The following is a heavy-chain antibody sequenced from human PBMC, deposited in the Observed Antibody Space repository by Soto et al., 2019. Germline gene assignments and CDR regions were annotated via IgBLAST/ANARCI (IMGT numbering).Heavy chain of an antibody. Sequence: QVQLVESGAGAARPGRSLRLSCAASGFTFSSYGMHCVRQAPGKRLEWVAGIWYDGSNEYYADSVKGRFTISRDNSKNTLYRQMNSLRAEDTSVYYCGRGGSSGWQPYYFDYWGQGTLVTVSS. CDR3: GRGGSSGWQPYYFDY. CDR2: IWYDGSNE. J-gene: IGHJ4*02. CDR1: GFTFSSYG. D-gene: IGHD6-19*01. V-gene: IGHV3-33*01.